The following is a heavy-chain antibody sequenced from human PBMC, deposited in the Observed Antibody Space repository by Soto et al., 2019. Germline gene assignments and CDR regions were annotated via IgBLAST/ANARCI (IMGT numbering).Heavy chain of an antibody. Sequence: QVQLQEPGPRLVEPSQTLSLTCTVSGGSISSGDYYWSWIRQPPGTGLEWIGHIYHSGSTYINPSLKSRVTISVDMSKNQLSLKVNSVTAADTALYYCARGPSGDKVDYWGQGTLVTVSS. J-gene: IGHJ4*02. D-gene: IGHD1-26*01. CDR3: ARGPSGDKVDY. CDR1: GGSISSGDYY. V-gene: IGHV4-30-4*01. CDR2: IYHSGST.